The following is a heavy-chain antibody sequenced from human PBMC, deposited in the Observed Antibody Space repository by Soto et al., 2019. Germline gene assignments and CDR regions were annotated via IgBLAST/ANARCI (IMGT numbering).Heavy chain of an antibody. Sequence: SETLSLTCAVYGGSVSGYSWSWIRQPPGKGLEWIGEINHSGSTNYNPSLKSRVTISVDTSKNQFSLKLSSVTAADTAVYYCARGGARVRGDLYYYYGMDVWGQGTTVT. J-gene: IGHJ6*02. CDR2: INHSGST. CDR3: ARGGARVRGDLYYYYGMDV. D-gene: IGHD3-10*01. CDR1: GGSVSGYS. V-gene: IGHV4-34*01.